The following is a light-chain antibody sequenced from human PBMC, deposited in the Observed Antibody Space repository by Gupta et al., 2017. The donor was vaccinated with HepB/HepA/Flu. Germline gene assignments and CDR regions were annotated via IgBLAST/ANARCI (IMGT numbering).Light chain of an antibody. J-gene: IGLJ3*02. CDR3: GTWDSRLSAFV. CDR2: LNN. CDR1: SSNIGNNY. Sequence: QSVLTQPPSVSAAPLQKVTISCSGSSSNIGNNYVSWYQQLPGTDTQRRSDLNNKRPSGIHDRVSCSTSGNYATPGTTVVPTRDEDDDYCGTWDSRLSAFVFGGGTKLTVL. V-gene: IGLV1-51*02.